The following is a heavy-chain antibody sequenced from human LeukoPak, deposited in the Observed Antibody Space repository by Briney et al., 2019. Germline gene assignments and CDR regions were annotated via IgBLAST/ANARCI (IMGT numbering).Heavy chain of an antibody. V-gene: IGHV4-30-2*01. CDR1: GDSISSGGYY. J-gene: IGHJ4*02. Sequence: SETLSLTCTVSGDSISSGGYYWSWLRQPPGKGLEWIGYIYHSGSSSYSPSLKSRVTISVDRSKNQFSLKLSSVTAADTAVYYCARARGGADYYGSGSYYNLLDYWGQGTLVTVSS. CDR2: IYHSGSS. D-gene: IGHD3-10*01. CDR3: ARARGGADYYGSGSYYNLLDY.